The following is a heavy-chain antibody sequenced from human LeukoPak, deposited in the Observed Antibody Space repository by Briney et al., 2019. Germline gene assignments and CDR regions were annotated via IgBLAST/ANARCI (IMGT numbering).Heavy chain of an antibody. D-gene: IGHD6-13*01. CDR1: GGSFSGYY. CDR2: INHSGST. Sequence: SETLSLTCAVYGGSFSGYYWSWIRQPPGKGLEWIGEINHSGSTNYNPSLKSRVTISVDTSKNQFSLQLNSVTPEDTAVYYCAREEQQSSFDYWGQGTLVTVSS. V-gene: IGHV4-34*01. J-gene: IGHJ4*02. CDR3: AREEQQSSFDY.